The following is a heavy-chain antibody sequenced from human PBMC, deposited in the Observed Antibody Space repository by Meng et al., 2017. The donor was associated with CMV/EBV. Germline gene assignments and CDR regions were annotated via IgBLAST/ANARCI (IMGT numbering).Heavy chain of an antibody. V-gene: IGHV4-34*01. CDR3: AKDKQYYDSSGWIDY. D-gene: IGHD3-22*01. J-gene: IGHJ4*02. Sequence: SETLSLTCAVYGGSFSGYYWSWIRQPPGKGLEWIGEINHSGSTNYNPSLKSRVTISVDTSKNQFSLKLSSVTAADTAVYYCAKDKQYYDSSGWIDYWGQGTLVTVSS. CDR2: INHSGST. CDR1: GGSFSGYY.